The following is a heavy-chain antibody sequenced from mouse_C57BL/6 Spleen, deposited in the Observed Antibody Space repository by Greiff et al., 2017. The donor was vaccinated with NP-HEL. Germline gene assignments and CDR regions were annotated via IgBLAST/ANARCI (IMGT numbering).Heavy chain of an antibody. CDR2: IDPANGNT. Sequence: VQLKESVAELVRPGASVKLSCTASGFNIKNTYMHWVKQRPEQGLAWIGRIDPANGNTKYAPKFQGKATITADTSSNTAYLQLSSLTSEDTAIYYCATYYGSSYDYFDYWGQGTTLTVSS. V-gene: IGHV14-3*01. CDR3: ATYYGSSYDYFDY. J-gene: IGHJ2*01. D-gene: IGHD1-1*01. CDR1: GFNIKNTY.